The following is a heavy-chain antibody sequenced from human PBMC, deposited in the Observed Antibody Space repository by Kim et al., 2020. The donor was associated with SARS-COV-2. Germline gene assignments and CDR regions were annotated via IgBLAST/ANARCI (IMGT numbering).Heavy chain of an antibody. J-gene: IGHJ4*02. V-gene: IGHV3-7*01. Sequence: DGSEQYYVDSVKGRFTISRDNAKNSLYLQMNSLRAEDTAVYYCARDWDYWGQGTLVTVSS. CDR3: ARDWDY. CDR2: DGSEQ.